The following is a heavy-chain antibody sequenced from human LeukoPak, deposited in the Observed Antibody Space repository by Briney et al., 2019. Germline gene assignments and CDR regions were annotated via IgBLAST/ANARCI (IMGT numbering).Heavy chain of an antibody. CDR3: ARDRTTYYCDSSGYQFDY. J-gene: IGHJ4*02. CDR2: ISSSGSTI. D-gene: IGHD3-22*01. V-gene: IGHV3-48*03. Sequence: PGGSLRLSCAASGFTFSSYEMNWVRQAPGKGLEWVSYISSSGSTIYYADSVKGRFTISRDNAKNSLYLQMNSLRAEDTAVYYCARDRTTYYCDSSGYQFDYWGQGTLVTVSS. CDR1: GFTFSSYE.